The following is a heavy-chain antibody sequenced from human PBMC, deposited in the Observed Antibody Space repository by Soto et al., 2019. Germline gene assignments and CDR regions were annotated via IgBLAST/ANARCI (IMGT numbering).Heavy chain of an antibody. CDR3: ARDQGDSSGGYGLNYYYGMDV. J-gene: IGHJ6*04. Sequence: QVQLVESGGGVVQPGRSLRLSCAASGFTFSSYAMHWVRQAPGKGLEWVAVISYDGSNKYYADSVKGRFTISRDNSKNTLYLQMNSLRAEETAVYYCARDQGDSSGGYGLNYYYGMDVWGKGTTVTVSS. D-gene: IGHD6-19*01. V-gene: IGHV3-30-3*01. CDR1: GFTFSSYA. CDR2: ISYDGSNK.